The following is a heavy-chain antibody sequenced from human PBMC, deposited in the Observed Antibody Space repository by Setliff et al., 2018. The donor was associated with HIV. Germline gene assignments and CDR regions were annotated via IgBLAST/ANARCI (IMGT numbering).Heavy chain of an antibody. V-gene: IGHV4-34*12. D-gene: IGHD2-2*01. J-gene: IGHJ5*02. CDR1: GGSFSGYY. Sequence: SETLSLTCAVYGGSFSGYYWGWIRQPPGKGLEWIGSIFYSGSTNYNPSLKRRVTISADTSKNQFSLKLSSVTAADTAVYYCARVKGVYCSSVSCYPSWFDPWGQGTLVTVSS. CDR2: IFYSGST. CDR3: ARVKGVYCSSVSCYPSWFDP.